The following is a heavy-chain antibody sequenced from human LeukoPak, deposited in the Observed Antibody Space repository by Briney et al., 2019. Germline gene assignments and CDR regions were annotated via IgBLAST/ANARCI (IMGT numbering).Heavy chain of an antibody. V-gene: IGHV4-31*03. D-gene: IGHD5-18*01. CDR1: GGSISSGGYY. CDR3: ARGSRVQLWLDY. Sequence: KSSETLSLTCTVSGGSISSGGYYWSWIRQHPGKGLEWIGYIYYSGSTYYNPSLKSRVTISVDTSKNQFSLKLSSVTAADTAVYYCARGSRVQLWLDYWGQGTLVTVSS. CDR2: IYYSGST. J-gene: IGHJ4*02.